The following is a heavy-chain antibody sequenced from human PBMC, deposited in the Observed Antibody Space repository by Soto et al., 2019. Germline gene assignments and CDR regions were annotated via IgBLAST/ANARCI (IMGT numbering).Heavy chain of an antibody. J-gene: IGHJ6*03. CDR3: ARSVSGREGRNYAWYYYYYMDG. Sequence: SETLSLTCTVSGGSISNYFWTWIRLPPGKGLEWIGYVSYSGRTNYNPSLKSRVTASLDTSKNQFSLKVTSVTAADTAIYYCARSVSGREGRNYAWYYYYYMDGWGKGTPVTGSS. V-gene: IGHV4-59*08. CDR1: GGSISNYF. CDR2: VSYSGRT. D-gene: IGHD4-4*01.